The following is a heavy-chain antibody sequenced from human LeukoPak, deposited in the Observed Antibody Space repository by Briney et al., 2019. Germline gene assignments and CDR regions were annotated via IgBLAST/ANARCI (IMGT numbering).Heavy chain of an antibody. CDR2: ISGSGGST. J-gene: IGHJ3*02. V-gene: IGHV3-23*01. D-gene: IGHD3-10*01. Sequence: GGSLRLSCAASGFTFSSYAMSWVRQAPGKGLEWVSAISGSGGSTYYADSVKGRFTISRDNSKNTLYLQMNSLRAEDTAVYYCAKSLAHAYGSGSYYFLWDAFDIWGQGTMVTVSS. CDR1: GFTFSSYA. CDR3: AKSLAHAYGSGSYYFLWDAFDI.